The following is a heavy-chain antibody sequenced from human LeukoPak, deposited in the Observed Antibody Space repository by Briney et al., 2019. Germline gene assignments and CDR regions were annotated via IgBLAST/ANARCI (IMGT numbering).Heavy chain of an antibody. CDR1: GFTFSSYW. J-gene: IGHJ4*02. CDR3: ARGTRSGSSDY. V-gene: IGHV3-74*01. CDR2: INNDGYST. D-gene: IGHD3-10*01. Sequence: PGGSLRLSCIASGFTFSSYWMHWVRQALGKGLVWVSRINNDGYSTSYADSVKGRFTISRDNAKNTLYLQMNSLRAEDTAVYYCARGTRSGSSDYWGQGTLVTVSS.